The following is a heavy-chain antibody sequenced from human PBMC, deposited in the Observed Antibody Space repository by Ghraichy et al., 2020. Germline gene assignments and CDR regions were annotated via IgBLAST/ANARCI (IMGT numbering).Heavy chain of an antibody. J-gene: IGHJ4*02. CDR3: AKDLVMPATETPSVSVDY. V-gene: IGHV3-23*01. D-gene: IGHD2-2*01. Sequence: GSLRLSCAASGFTFSSYAMSWVRQAPGKGLEWVSGISGSGGSTYYADSVKGRFTISRDNSKNTLYLQMNSLRGEDTAVYYCAKDLVMPATETPSVSVDYWGQGTLVTVSA. CDR2: ISGSGGST. CDR1: GFTFSSYA.